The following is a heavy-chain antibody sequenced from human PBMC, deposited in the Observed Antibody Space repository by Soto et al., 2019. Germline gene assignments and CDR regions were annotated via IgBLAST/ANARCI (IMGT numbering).Heavy chain of an antibody. CDR2: ISYEGRNK. V-gene: IGHV3-30*03. J-gene: IGHJ3*02. CDR3: AHGPMGSRYAGDAFDI. Sequence: QVQLVESGGGVVQPGTSLRLSCVASGMTFNTYGIHWVRQARGKGLEWVALISYEGRNKYYADSVKGRLTISRDNSKNKVDVQVDSLREEDTAVYYCAHGPMGSRYAGDAFDIWGQGTMVTVSS. CDR1: GMTFNTYG. D-gene: IGHD1-26*01.